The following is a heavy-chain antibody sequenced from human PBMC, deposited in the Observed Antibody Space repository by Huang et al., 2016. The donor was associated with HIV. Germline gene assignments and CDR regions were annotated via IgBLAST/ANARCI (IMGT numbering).Heavy chain of an antibody. CDR1: GGSFSGYF. D-gene: IGHD3-16*01. V-gene: IGHV4-34*02. J-gene: IGHJ5*01. CDR3: AREIMISFGGPFDS. Sequence: QVQLEQWGAGLLKPSETLSLTCAVYGGSFSGYFWNWIRQSPGKGLEWSGQINHAGVTDYNPSLKSRATISVDTSKNQCSLKLTSVTAADTAIYYCAREIMISFGGPFDSWGHGNLVTVSS. CDR2: INHAGVT.